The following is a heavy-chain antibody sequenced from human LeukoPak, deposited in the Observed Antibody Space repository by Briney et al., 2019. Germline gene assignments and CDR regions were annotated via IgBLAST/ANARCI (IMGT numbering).Heavy chain of an antibody. D-gene: IGHD6-19*01. CDR1: GGSISSFY. CDR3: ARGGWYSDY. J-gene: IGHJ4*02. Sequence: SETLSLTCTVSGGSISSFYWSWIRQPPGKGLEWIGYIYNSGSTNYNPSLKSRVTMSMDTSKNQFSLKLSSVTAADTAVYYCARGGWYSDYWGQGTLVTVSS. V-gene: IGHV4-59*01. CDR2: IYNSGST.